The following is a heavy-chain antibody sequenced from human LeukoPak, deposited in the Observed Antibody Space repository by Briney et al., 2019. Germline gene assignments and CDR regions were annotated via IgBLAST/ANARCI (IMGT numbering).Heavy chain of an antibody. Sequence: GGSLRLSCAASGFTFSSYAISWVRQAPGKGLEWVSAISGSGGGTYYADSVKGRFTISRDNSKNTLYLQMNSLRAEDTAVYYCAKDPQQWLVQGFDPWGQGTLVTVSS. V-gene: IGHV3-23*01. J-gene: IGHJ5*02. CDR3: AKDPQQWLVQGFDP. D-gene: IGHD6-19*01. CDR2: ISGSGGGT. CDR1: GFTFSSYA.